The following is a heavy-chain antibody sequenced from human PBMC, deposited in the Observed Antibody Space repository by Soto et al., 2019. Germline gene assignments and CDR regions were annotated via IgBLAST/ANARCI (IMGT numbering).Heavy chain of an antibody. J-gene: IGHJ2*01. CDR1: GFTFSSYA. CDR2: ISYDGSNK. Sequence: QVQLVESGGGVVQPGRSLRLSCAASGFTFSSYAMHWVRQAPGKGLEWVAVISYDGSNKYYADSVKGRFTISRDNSKNTLYLQMNSLRAEDTAVYYCARDPRRPPSRRGNSNWYFDLWGRGTLVTVSS. CDR3: ARDPRRPPSRRGNSNWYFDL. D-gene: IGHD2-21*02. V-gene: IGHV3-30-3*01.